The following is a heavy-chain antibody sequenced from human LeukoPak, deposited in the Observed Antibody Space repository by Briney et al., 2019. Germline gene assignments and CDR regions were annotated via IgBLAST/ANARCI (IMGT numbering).Heavy chain of an antibody. V-gene: IGHV1-69*06. J-gene: IGHJ4*02. D-gene: IGHD1-26*01. CDR2: ITPVFGTV. CDR3: ATDLGLDGGRYSAG. CDR1: GYSFILYG. Sequence: SVKVSCKTSGYSFILYGISWVRQAPGQGLEWMGGITPVFGTVNYAQKFQGRVTMTEDTSTDTAYMELSSLRSEDTAVYYCATDLGLDGGRYSAGWGQGTLVTVSS.